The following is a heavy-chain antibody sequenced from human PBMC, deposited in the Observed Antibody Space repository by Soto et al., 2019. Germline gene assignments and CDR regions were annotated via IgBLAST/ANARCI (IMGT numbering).Heavy chain of an antibody. CDR1: GFFFSSYT. CDR2: FRATSENT. V-gene: IGHV3-23*01. J-gene: IGHJ4*02. CDR3: AKARDQQWVRLPFDY. Sequence: EVQLLESGGGLVQPGGSLRLSCVGSGFFFSSYTMTWVRQAPGKGLEWVSSFRATSENTYYADSVRGRFTISRDNSKNTLFLQMNSLTAEDTAMYYCAKARDQQWVRLPFDYWGQGILVIVSS. D-gene: IGHD6-19*01.